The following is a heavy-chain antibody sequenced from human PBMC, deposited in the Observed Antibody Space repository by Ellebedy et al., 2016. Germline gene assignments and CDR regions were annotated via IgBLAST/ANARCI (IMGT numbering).Heavy chain of an antibody. CDR2: ISWNSGSI. Sequence: GGSLRLSCAVSGFTFDDYAMHWVRQVPGKGLEWVSGISWNSGSIGYADSVKGRFTISRDNAKNSLYLQMNSLRAEDTALYYCAKDASMITFGGVRVDYWGQGTLVTVSS. V-gene: IGHV3-9*01. J-gene: IGHJ4*02. CDR3: AKDASMITFGGVRVDY. D-gene: IGHD3-16*01. CDR1: GFTFDDYA.